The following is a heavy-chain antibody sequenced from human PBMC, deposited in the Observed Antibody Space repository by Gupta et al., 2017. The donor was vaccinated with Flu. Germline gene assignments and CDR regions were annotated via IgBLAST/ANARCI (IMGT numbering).Heavy chain of an antibody. CDR3: VRSERDYYSSSWYDGGIY. D-gene: IGHD6-13*01. Sequence: EVQLVQSGAEVKKPGESLKISCKGSGYSFTSYWIGWVRPMPGKGLEWMGIIYPGDSDTRYSPSFQGQVTISADKSISTAYLQWSSLKASDTAMYYCVRSERDYYSSSWYDGGIYWGQGTLVTVSS. CDR2: IYPGDSDT. V-gene: IGHV5-51*01. CDR1: GYSFTSYW. J-gene: IGHJ4*02.